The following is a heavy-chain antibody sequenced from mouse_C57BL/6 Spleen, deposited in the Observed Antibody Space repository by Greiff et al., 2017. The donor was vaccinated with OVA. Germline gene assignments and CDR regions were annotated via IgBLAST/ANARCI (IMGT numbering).Heavy chain of an antibody. D-gene: IGHD1-1*01. V-gene: IGHV5-17*01. J-gene: IGHJ1*03. CDR2: ISSGSSTI. CDR1: GFTFSDYG. CDR3: ARPYYGSSPWYFDV. Sequence: VQLKESGGGLVKPGGSLKLSCAASGFTFSDYGMHWVRQAPEKGLEWVAYISSGSSTIYYADTVKGRFTISRDNAKNTLFLQMTSLRSEDTAMYYCARPYYGSSPWYFDVWGTGTTVTVSS.